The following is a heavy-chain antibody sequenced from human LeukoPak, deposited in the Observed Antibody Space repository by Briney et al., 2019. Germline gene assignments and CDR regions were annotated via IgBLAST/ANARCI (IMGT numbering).Heavy chain of an antibody. CDR1: GFRFNNYA. CDR3: ARDRGLATSDFDY. Sequence: PGGSLRLSCAASGFRFNNYALTWVRQAPGKGLEWVSSISSSSSYIYYADSVKGRFTISRDNAKNSLYLQMNSLRAEDTAVYYCARDRGLATSDFDYWGQGTLVTVSS. CDR2: ISSSSSYI. V-gene: IGHV3-21*01. J-gene: IGHJ4*02. D-gene: IGHD3-10*01.